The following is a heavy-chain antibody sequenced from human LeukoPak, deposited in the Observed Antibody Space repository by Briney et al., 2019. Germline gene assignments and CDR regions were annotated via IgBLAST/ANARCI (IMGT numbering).Heavy chain of an antibody. D-gene: IGHD3-10*01. CDR1: GFTFSSYE. V-gene: IGHV3-48*03. CDR3: VGLLWFGELVG. Sequence: GGSLRLSCAASGFTFSSYEMNWVRQAPGKGLEWVSYISSSGSTIYYADSVKGRFTISRDNAKNSLYLQMNSLRAEDTAVYYCVGLLWFGELVGWGQGTLVTVSS. J-gene: IGHJ4*02. CDR2: ISSSGSTI.